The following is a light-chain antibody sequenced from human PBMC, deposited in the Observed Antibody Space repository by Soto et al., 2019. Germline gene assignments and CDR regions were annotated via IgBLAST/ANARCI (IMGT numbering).Light chain of an antibody. Sequence: QSVLTQPPSVSGAPGQTVTISCTGSGSNIGTYEVHWYQQLPGVAPKLLIQHNFNRPSGVPDRFSGSKSGNTASLTISGLQVEDEADYYCCSYAGSYFVFGTGTKLTVL. CDR3: CSYAGSYFV. V-gene: IGLV1-40*01. J-gene: IGLJ1*01. CDR1: GSNIGTYE. CDR2: HNF.